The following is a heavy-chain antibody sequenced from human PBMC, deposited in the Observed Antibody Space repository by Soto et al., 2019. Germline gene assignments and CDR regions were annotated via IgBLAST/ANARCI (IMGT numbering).Heavy chain of an antibody. Sequence: SETLSLTCTVSGGSISSYYWSWIRQPPGKGLEWIGYIYYSGSTNYNPSLKSRVTISVDTSKNQFSLKLSSVTAADTAVYFCARRPPPHYDSSGRHYYFDYWGQGTLVTVPS. CDR3: ARRPPPHYDSSGRHYYFDY. V-gene: IGHV4-59*08. J-gene: IGHJ4*02. D-gene: IGHD3-22*01. CDR2: IYYSGST. CDR1: GGSISSYY.